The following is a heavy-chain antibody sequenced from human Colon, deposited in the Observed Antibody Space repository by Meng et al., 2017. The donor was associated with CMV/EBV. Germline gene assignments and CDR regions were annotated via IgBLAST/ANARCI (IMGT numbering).Heavy chain of an antibody. CDR1: GYIFSGYY. V-gene: IGHV1-2*02. CDR3: ARSGSYSNWFDP. J-gene: IGHJ5*02. D-gene: IGHD1-26*01. Sequence: ASVKVSCKASGYIFSGYYMHWVRQAPGQGLEWMGWINPNSGGTNYAQKFQGRVTMTRDTSINTAYMELSRLRSDDTAVYYCARSGSYSNWFDPWGQGTLVTVSS. CDR2: INPNSGGT.